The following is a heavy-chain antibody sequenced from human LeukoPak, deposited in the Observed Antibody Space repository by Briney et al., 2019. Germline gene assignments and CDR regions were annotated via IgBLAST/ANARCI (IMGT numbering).Heavy chain of an antibody. J-gene: IGHJ5*02. V-gene: IGHV1-2*02. D-gene: IGHD6-6*01. CDR3: ATSSSSGS. CDR2: INPNSGGT. Sequence: ASVKVSCKASGYTFTGYYIHWVRQAPGQGLEWMGCINPNSGGTSYARKFQGRVTMTRDTSISTAYMELSRLRSDDTAIYYCATSSSSGSWGQGTLVTVSS. CDR1: GYTFTGYY.